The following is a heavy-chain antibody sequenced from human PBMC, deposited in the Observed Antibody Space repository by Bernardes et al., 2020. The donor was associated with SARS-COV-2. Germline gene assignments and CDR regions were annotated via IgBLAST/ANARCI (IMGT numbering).Heavy chain of an antibody. Sequence: SVKVSCKASGGTFTSYTLSWVRQAPGQGLEWMGRIIPILDLENYAQKFQGRVTITADKSTSTAYMELSSLGFEDTAIYYCATGVVTANVDYFQQWGQGTLLTVSS. D-gene: IGHD2-21*02. CDR3: ATGVVTANVDYFQQ. J-gene: IGHJ1*01. V-gene: IGHV1-69*02. CDR2: IIPILDLE. CDR1: GGTFTSYT.